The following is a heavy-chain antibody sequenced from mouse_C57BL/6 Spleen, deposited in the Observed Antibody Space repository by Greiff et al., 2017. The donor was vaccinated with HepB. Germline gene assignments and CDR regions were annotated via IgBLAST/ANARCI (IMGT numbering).Heavy chain of an antibody. CDR3: ARRDGYYVRLGYYAMDY. V-gene: IGHV1-64*01. D-gene: IGHD2-3*01. J-gene: IGHJ4*01. Sequence: VQLQQPGAELVKPGASVKLSCKASGYTFTSYWMHWVKQRPGQGLEWIGMIHPNSGSTNYNEKFKSKATLTVDKSSSTAYMQLSSLTSEDSAVYYCARRDGYYVRLGYYAMDYWGQGTSVTVSS. CDR2: IHPNSGST. CDR1: GYTFTSYW.